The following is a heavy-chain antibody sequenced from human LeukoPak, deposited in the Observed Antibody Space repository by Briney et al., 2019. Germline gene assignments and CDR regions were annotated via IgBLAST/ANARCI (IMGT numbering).Heavy chain of an antibody. J-gene: IGHJ4*02. V-gene: IGHV3-30*04. D-gene: IGHD3-16*01. CDR3: ARGKGEYFDY. CDR2: ISYDGSNK. Sequence: QAGGSLRLSCAASGFTFSSYAMHWVRQAPGKGLEWVAVISYDGSNKYYADSVKGRFTISRDNSKNTLYLQMNSLRAEDTAVYYCARGKGEYFDYWGQETLVTVSS. CDR1: GFTFSSYA.